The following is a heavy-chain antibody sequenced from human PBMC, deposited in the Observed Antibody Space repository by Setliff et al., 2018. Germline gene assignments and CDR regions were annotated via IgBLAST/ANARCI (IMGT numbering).Heavy chain of an antibody. CDR3: ARTLYDYDILTGPGYYFDY. CDR2: IYYSGST. CDR1: GGSISSSSYY. Sequence: SETLSLTCTVSGGSISSSSYYWGWIRQPPGKGLEWIGSIYYSGSTYYNPSLKSRVTISVDTSKNQFSLKLSSVTAADTAVYYCARTLYDYDILTGPGYYFDYWGQGTLVAVSS. J-gene: IGHJ4*02. D-gene: IGHD3-9*01. V-gene: IGHV4-39*07.